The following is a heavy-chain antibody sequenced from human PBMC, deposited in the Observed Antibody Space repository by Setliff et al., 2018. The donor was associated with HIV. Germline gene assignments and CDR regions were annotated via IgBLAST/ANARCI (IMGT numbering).Heavy chain of an antibody. Sequence: PSETLSLTCAVYGGSFSGNYWTWIRQSPGKGLEWIGEINHSGSTNYKLSLKSRITISVDASKNQFSLKLGPVTAADTAAYYCAREKTSEGGGFDAFDIWGQGTMVTVS. CDR3: AREKTSEGGGFDAFDI. CDR2: INHSGST. J-gene: IGHJ3*02. CDR1: GGSFSGNY. D-gene: IGHD3-16*01. V-gene: IGHV4-34*01.